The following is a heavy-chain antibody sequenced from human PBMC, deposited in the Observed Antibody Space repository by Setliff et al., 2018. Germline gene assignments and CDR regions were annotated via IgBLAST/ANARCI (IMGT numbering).Heavy chain of an antibody. J-gene: IGHJ3*02. Sequence: GESLKISCAASGFTFSNYWMHWVRRAPGKGLVWVSRINTDGSSTTHADSVKGRFTISRDNAKNTLYLQMNSLRAEDTAVYYCARVYYDSPWAFDIWGQGTMVTV. CDR2: INTDGSST. D-gene: IGHD3-22*01. CDR1: GFTFSNYW. V-gene: IGHV3-74*01. CDR3: ARVYYDSPWAFDI.